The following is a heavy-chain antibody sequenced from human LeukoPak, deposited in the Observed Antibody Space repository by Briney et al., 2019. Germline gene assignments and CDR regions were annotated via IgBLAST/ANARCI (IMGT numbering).Heavy chain of an antibody. J-gene: IGHJ4*02. CDR1: GGSISSSNW. V-gene: IGHV4-4*02. D-gene: IGHD6-19*01. CDR2: IYHSGST. CDR3: ARGPVDSSGWYNY. Sequence: SETLSLTCAVSGGSISSSNWWSWVRQPPGKGLEWIGEIYHSGSTNYNPSLKSRVTISVDKSKNQFSLKLSSVTAADTAVYYCARGPVDSSGWYNYWGQGPLVTVSS.